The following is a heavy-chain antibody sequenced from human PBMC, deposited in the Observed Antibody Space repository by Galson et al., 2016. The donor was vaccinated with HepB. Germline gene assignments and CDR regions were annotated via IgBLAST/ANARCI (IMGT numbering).Heavy chain of an antibody. CDR3: ASDHRQWQSRYNYGFEY. J-gene: IGHJ4*02. V-gene: IGHV3-30*03. CDR2: ISYDGDTT. CDR1: GFTFSTYG. Sequence: SLRLSCAASGFTFSTYGMHWVRQAPGKGLEWVAGISYDGDTTYYADSVKGRFTISRDNTKNTLYLQMHRLRFEDTAVYYCASDHRQWQSRYNYGFEYWGQGTLVSVSS. D-gene: IGHD5-18*01.